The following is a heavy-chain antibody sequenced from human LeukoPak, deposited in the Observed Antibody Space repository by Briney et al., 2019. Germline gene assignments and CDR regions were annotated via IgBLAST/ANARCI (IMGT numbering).Heavy chain of an antibody. V-gene: IGHV3-66*02. CDR3: ANPDYDSSTYVGDY. J-gene: IGHJ4*02. CDR1: GFSVSDNC. Sequence: GGSLRLSCAASGFSVSDNCMSWVRQAPGKGLEWVSIIYINDNTNYADSLQGRYTISRDNSKNTLFLQMNSLRAEDTAVYYCANPDYDSSTYVGDYWGQGTLVTVSS. D-gene: IGHD3-22*01. CDR2: IYINDNT.